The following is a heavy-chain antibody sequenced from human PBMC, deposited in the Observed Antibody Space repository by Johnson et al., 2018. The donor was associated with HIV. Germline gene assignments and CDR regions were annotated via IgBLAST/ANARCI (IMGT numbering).Heavy chain of an antibody. V-gene: IGHV3-74*01. CDR3: AREAGAGGAFDI. CDR1: GFTFSSYW. CDR2: IIGDESNT. Sequence: VQLVESGGGLVKPGGSLRLSCAASGFTFSSYWMHWVRQAPGKGLVWVSHIIGDESNTNYADSVKGRFTISRDNAKNTLYLQMNSLRAEDTAVYYCAREAGAGGAFDIWGQGTMVTVSS. D-gene: IGHD3-16*01. J-gene: IGHJ3*02.